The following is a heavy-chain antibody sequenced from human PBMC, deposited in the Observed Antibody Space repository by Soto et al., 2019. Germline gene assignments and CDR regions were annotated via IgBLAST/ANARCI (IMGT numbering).Heavy chain of an antibody. V-gene: IGHV3-23*01. D-gene: IGHD3-10*01. J-gene: IGHJ4*02. CDR2: ISGSGGST. CDR1: GFTFSSYA. Sequence: GGSLRLSCAASGFTFSSYAMSWVRQAPGKGLEWVSAISGSGGSTYYADSVKGRFTISRDNSKNTLYLQMNSLRAEDTAVYYCAKGRYGSGSYVVPLDYWGQGTLVTVSS. CDR3: AKGRYGSGSYVVPLDY.